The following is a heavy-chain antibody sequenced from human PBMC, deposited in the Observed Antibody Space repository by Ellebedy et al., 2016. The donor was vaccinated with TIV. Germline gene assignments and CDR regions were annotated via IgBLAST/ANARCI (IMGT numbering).Heavy chain of an antibody. Sequence: SGPTLVXPTQTLTLTCTFSGFSLSTSGVGVGWIRQPPGKALEWLALIYWDDDKRYSPSLKSRLTISKDTSKSQVVLTMTNMDPVDTATYYCAWIQGGRKEWYFDLWGRGTLVTVSS. D-gene: IGHD5-18*01. CDR1: GFSLSTSGVG. V-gene: IGHV2-5*02. J-gene: IGHJ2*01. CDR3: AWIQGGRKEWYFDL. CDR2: IYWDDDK.